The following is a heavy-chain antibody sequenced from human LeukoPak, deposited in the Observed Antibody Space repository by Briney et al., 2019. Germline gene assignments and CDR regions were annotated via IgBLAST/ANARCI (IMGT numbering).Heavy chain of an antibody. Sequence: GASVKVSCKASGYTFTGYYMHWVRQAPGQGLEWMGWINPNSGGTNYAQKFQGRVTMTRDTSISTAYMELSRLRSDDTAAYYCARERRIVVVPAATPRFDYWGQGTLVTVSS. V-gene: IGHV1-2*02. CDR3: ARERRIVVVPAATPRFDY. D-gene: IGHD2-2*01. J-gene: IGHJ4*02. CDR2: INPNSGGT. CDR1: GYTFTGYY.